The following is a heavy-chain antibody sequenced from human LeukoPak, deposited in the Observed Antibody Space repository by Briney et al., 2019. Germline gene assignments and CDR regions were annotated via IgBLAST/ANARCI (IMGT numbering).Heavy chain of an antibody. J-gene: IGHJ6*02. CDR2: IYPGDSDT. Sequence: GESLKISCKGPGYSFTSYWIGWVRQMPGKGLEWMGIIYPGDSDTRYSPSFQGQVTISADKSISTAYLQWSSLKASDTAMYYCATSALAAAGGYYYYGMDVWGQGTTVTVSS. CDR3: ATSALAAAGGYYYYGMDV. D-gene: IGHD6-13*01. V-gene: IGHV5-51*01. CDR1: GYSFTSYW.